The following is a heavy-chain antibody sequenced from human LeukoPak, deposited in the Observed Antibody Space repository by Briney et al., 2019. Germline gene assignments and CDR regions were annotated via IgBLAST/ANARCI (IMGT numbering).Heavy chain of an antibody. V-gene: IGHV4-34*01. CDR1: GGSFSGYY. J-gene: IGHJ4*02. D-gene: IGHD3-22*01. Sequence: SETLSLTCAVYGGSFSGYYWSWIRQPPGKGLEWIGEINHSGSTIYNPSLKSRVTISVDTSKNQFSLKLSSVTAADTAVYYCARVGGYDSEGPRVEGYYYDSSGYYYYFDYWGQGTLVTVSS. CDR3: ARVGGYDSEGPRVEGYYYDSSGYYYYFDY. CDR2: INHSGST.